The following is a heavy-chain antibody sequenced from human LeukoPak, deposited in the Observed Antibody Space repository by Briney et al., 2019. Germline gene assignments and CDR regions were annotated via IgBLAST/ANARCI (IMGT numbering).Heavy chain of an antibody. D-gene: IGHD6-13*01. CDR3: ARVRSSSWTPGP. V-gene: IGHV3-11*01. CDR2: ISAGGTTI. J-gene: IGHJ5*02. Sequence: KSGGSLRLSCAASGFIFSDYYMTWIRQAPGKGLEWVSYISAGGTTIYYADSVKGRFTVSRDNARNSLYLQMNSLRAEDTAVYYCARVRSSSWTPGPWGQGTLVTVSS. CDR1: GFIFSDYY.